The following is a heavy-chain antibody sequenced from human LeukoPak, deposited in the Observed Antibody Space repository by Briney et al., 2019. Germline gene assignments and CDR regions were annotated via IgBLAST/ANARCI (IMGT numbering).Heavy chain of an antibody. V-gene: IGHV3-21*01. D-gene: IGHD4-17*01. J-gene: IGHJ4*02. CDR3: ARGRRTTVHFDY. Sequence: GGSLRLSCAASGFTFSSYSMNWVRQAPGKGLEWVSSISSSSSYIYYADSVKGLFTISRDNAKNSLYLQMNSLRAEDTAVYYCARGRRTTVHFDYWGQGTLVTVSS. CDR1: GFTFSSYS. CDR2: ISSSSSYI.